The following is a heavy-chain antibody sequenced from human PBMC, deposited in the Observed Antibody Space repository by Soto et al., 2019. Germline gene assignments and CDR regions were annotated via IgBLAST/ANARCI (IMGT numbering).Heavy chain of an antibody. V-gene: IGHV3-15*01. CDR1: GFPFTNAW. J-gene: IGHJ4*02. CDR3: TTNGGWITMIVVVSEDFDY. Sequence: GGSLRLSCAPSGFPFTNAWMSWVPQAPGKGLEWVGRIKSKTDGGTTDYAAPVKGRFTISRDDSKNTLYLQMNSLKTEDTAVYYWTTNGGWITMIVVVSEDFDYWGQGTLVTV. CDR2: IKSKTDGGTT. D-gene: IGHD3-22*01.